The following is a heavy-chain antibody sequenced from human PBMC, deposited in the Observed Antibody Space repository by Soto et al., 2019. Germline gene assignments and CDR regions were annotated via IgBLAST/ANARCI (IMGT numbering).Heavy chain of an antibody. Sequence: VASVKVSCKASGGTFSSYAISWVRQAPGQGLEWMGGIIPIFGTANYAQKFQGRVTITADESTSTAYMELSSLRSEDTAVYYCAREATYYDYVWGSYRYTCFDYWGQGTLVTVSS. CDR3: AREATYYDYVWGSYRYTCFDY. V-gene: IGHV1-69*13. CDR1: GGTFSSYA. J-gene: IGHJ4*02. CDR2: IIPIFGTA. D-gene: IGHD3-16*02.